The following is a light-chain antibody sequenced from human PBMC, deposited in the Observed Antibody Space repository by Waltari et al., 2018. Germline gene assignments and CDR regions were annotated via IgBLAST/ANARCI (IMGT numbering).Light chain of an antibody. CDR1: SGNIATNY. CDR2: EDN. Sequence: NFILTQPHSVSDSPGKTVTISCTRSSGNIATNYVHGYQQPPGSAPTLIIFEDNPGPSGVPDRFAGSSSSSANTASLTSSGLKTEDEADNCCQAYDGFDVFESGTKVTVL. J-gene: IGLJ1*01. V-gene: IGLV6-57*04. CDR3: QAYDGFDV.